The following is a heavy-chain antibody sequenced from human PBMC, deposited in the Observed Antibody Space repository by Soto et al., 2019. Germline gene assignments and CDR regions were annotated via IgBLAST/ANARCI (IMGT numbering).Heavy chain of an antibody. CDR1: TFSNYS. D-gene: IGHD6-13*01. V-gene: IGHV1-3*01. Sequence: QVQLVQSATEVKKPGASVRVPCKYTFSNYSLHWVRQAAGQRLEWMGCNNAATGATEYSQKFRDRVTIYRDTSANIVYMEMNSLRFEDTAVYFCAKGHHAGSWTIDHWGQGTLVTVSS. J-gene: IGHJ4*02. CDR3: AKGHHAGSWTIDH. CDR2: NNAATGAT.